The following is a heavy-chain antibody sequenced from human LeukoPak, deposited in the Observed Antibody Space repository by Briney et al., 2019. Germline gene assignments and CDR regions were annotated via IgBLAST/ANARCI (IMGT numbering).Heavy chain of an antibody. Sequence: GGSLKLSCEASGFTFSDYYMSWIRQAPGKGLEWVSYISSSGSTIYYADSVKGRFTISRDNAKNSLYLQMNSLRAEDTAVYYCARGGWYGDYSSEGISFDYWGQGTLVTVSS. CDR2: ISSSGSTI. CDR1: GFTFSDYY. J-gene: IGHJ4*02. D-gene: IGHD4-17*01. V-gene: IGHV3-11*01. CDR3: ARGGWYGDYSSEGISFDY.